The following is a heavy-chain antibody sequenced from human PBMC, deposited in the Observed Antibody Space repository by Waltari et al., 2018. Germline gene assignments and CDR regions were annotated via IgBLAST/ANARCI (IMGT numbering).Heavy chain of an antibody. V-gene: IGHV3-7*01. Sequence: EVQLVESGGGLVQPGGSLRLSCAASGFMLSSYWMGWVRQAPGKGLEWVANIKQDGSEKKYVDSGKGRFTISRDNAKNSLYLQMNSLRVDDTAVYYCTKSPAPWGQGTLVTVSS. CDR2: IKQDGSEK. J-gene: IGHJ5*02. CDR3: TKSPAP. D-gene: IGHD2-2*01. CDR1: GFMLSSYW.